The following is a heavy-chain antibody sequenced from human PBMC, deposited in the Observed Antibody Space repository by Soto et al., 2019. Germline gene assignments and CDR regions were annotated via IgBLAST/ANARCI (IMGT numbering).Heavy chain of an antibody. V-gene: IGHV3-30*18. CDR1: GFTFSSYG. J-gene: IGHJ6*02. D-gene: IGHD6-25*01. Sequence: GGSLRLSCAASGFTFSSYGMHWVRQAPGKGLEWVAVISYDGSNKYYADSVKGRFTISRDNSKNTLYLQMNSLRAEDTAVYYCANAATLYYYGMDVWGQGTTVTVSS. CDR3: ANAATLYYYGMDV. CDR2: ISYDGSNK.